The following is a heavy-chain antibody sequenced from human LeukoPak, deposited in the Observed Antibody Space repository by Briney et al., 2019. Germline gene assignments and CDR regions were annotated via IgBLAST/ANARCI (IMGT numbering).Heavy chain of an antibody. V-gene: IGHV7-4-1*02. J-gene: IGHJ6*03. D-gene: IGHD3-9*01. CDR1: GYTFTSYA. Sequence: ASVKLSCKASGYTFTSYAMNWVRQAPGQGLEWMGWINTNTGKPTYAQGFTGRFVFSLDTSVSTAYLQISSLQTEDTAVYYCARTDYDILTGLSGGYYYYYMGVWGKGTTVTISS. CDR2: INTNTGKP. CDR3: ARTDYDILTGLSGGYYYYYMGV.